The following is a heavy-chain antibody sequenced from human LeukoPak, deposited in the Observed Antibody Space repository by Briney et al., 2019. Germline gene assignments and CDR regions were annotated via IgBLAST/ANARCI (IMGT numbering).Heavy chain of an antibody. V-gene: IGHV3-21*01. CDR2: ISSSSSYI. J-gene: IGHJ4*02. D-gene: IGHD3-10*01. CDR1: GFTFSSYS. Sequence: GGSLRLSCAASGFTFSSYSMNWVRQAPGKGLEWVSSISSSSSYIYYADSVKGRFTISRDNAKNSLYLQMNSLRAEDTAVYYCARGKQNYGSGFDYWGQGTLVTVSS. CDR3: ARGKQNYGSGFDY.